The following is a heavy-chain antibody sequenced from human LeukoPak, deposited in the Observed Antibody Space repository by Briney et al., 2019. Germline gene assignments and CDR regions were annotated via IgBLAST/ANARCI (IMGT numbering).Heavy chain of an antibody. CDR1: GYTFTSYG. Sequence: ASVKVSCKASGYTFTSYGISWVRQAPGQGLEWMGWISAYNGNTNYAQKLQGRVTMTTDTFTSTAYMELSRLTSDDSAVYYCAGLGSTVKGRIDPWGQGTSVTVSS. V-gene: IGHV1-18*01. J-gene: IGHJ5*02. D-gene: IGHD5/OR15-5a*01. CDR3: AGLGSTVKGRIDP. CDR2: ISAYNGNT.